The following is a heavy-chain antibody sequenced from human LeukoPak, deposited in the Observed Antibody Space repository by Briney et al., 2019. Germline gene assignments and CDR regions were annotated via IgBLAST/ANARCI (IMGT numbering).Heavy chain of an antibody. V-gene: IGHV3-48*03. CDR3: AKDRWHHPIYYMDV. J-gene: IGHJ6*03. CDR2: ISSSGSTI. Sequence: GGSLRLSCAASGFTFSSYEMNWVRQAPGKGLEWVSYISSSGSTIYYADSVKGRFTISRDNSKNTLYLQMNSLRAEDTAVYYCAKDRWHHPIYYMDVWGKGTTVTVSS. CDR1: GFTFSSYE. D-gene: IGHD4-23*01.